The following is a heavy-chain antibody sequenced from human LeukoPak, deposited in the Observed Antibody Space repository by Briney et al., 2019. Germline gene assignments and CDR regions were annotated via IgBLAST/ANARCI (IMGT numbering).Heavy chain of an antibody. CDR2: IYHSGST. CDR3: ASSSALGYYDSSGRIDY. D-gene: IGHD3-22*01. Sequence: SETLSLTCAVSGGSISSGGYSWSWIRQPPGKGLEWIGYIYHSGSTYYNPSLKSRVTISVDRSKNQFSLKLSPVTAADTAVYYCASSSALGYYDSSGRIDYWGQGTLVTVSS. V-gene: IGHV4-30-2*01. CDR1: GGSISSGGYS. J-gene: IGHJ4*02.